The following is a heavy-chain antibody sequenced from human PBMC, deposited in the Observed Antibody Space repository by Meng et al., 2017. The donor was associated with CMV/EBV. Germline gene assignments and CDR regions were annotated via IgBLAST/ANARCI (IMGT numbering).Heavy chain of an antibody. D-gene: IGHD4/OR15-4a*01. CDR3: VTRVPNTRDYFAAFDF. Sequence: QVQLQESRPGLVKPSQTLSLTCTVSGNSISSGNYYWSWVRQTPGKGLEWIGYIHNSGSTYYNPSLESRLTISIDKSKNQFYLKLTSVTAADAAVYYCVTRVPNTRDYFAAFDFWGQGTLVTVSS. CDR1: GNSISSGNYY. CDR2: IHNSGST. J-gene: IGHJ4*02. V-gene: IGHV4-30-4*08.